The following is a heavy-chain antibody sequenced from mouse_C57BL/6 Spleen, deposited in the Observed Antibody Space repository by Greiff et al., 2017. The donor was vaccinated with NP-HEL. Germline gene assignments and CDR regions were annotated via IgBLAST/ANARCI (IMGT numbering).Heavy chain of an antibody. Sequence: EVKVEESGPGLVKPSQSLSLTCSVTGYSITSGYYWNWIRQFPGNKLEWMGYISYDGSNNYNPSLKNRISITRDTSKNQFFLKLNSVTTEDTATYYCARDVITTGYFDVWGTGTTVTVSS. V-gene: IGHV3-6*01. J-gene: IGHJ1*03. CDR2: ISYDGSN. D-gene: IGHD1-1*01. CDR1: GYSITSGYY. CDR3: ARDVITTGYFDV.